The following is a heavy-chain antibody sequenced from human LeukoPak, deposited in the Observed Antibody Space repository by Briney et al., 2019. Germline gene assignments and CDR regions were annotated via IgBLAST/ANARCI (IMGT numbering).Heavy chain of an antibody. CDR2: ISGYNGNT. J-gene: IGHJ6*03. CDR1: GYTFTSYG. Sequence: ASGTVSCKASGYTFTSYGISWVRQAPGQGLEWMGWISGYNGNTNYAQKLQGRVTMTTDTSTSTAYMELRSLRSDDTAVYYCARVVVYYYYYMDVWGKGTTVAVSS. V-gene: IGHV1-18*01. CDR3: ARVVVYYYYYMDV. D-gene: IGHD3-10*01.